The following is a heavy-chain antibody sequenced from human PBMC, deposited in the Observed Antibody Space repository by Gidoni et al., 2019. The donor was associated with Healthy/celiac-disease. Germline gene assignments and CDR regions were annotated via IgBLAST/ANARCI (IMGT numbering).Heavy chain of an antibody. V-gene: IGHV4-30-4*01. CDR3: ATRGGVGATSPIGAFDI. J-gene: IGHJ3*02. CDR1: GGSISRGDYY. D-gene: IGHD1-26*01. CDR2: IYDSGST. Sequence: QVQLQESGPGLVKPSQPLSLTCPVSGGSISRGDYYWSWIRQPPGKGLEWIGYIYDSGSTYYNPSRKSLVTISVDTSKNQFSLKLSSVTAADTAVYYCATRGGVGATSPIGAFDIWGQGTMVTVSS.